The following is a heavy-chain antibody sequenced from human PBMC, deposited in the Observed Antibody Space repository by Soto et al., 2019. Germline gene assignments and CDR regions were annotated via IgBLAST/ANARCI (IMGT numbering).Heavy chain of an antibody. J-gene: IGHJ6*02. CDR2: IIPVLGVT. Sequence: SVKVACKASGYTFTVYGISWVRQDPGQGLEWMGRIIPVLGVTNHAQKFQGRVTITADKSTGTAYMELSSLRSEDTAMYYCARDENYQYYVMDVWGQGTTVTVSS. V-gene: IGHV1-69*04. CDR1: GYTFTVYG. CDR3: ARDENYQYYVMDV.